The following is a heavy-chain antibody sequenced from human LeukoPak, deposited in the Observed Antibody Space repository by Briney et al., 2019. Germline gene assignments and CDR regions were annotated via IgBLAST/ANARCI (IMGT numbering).Heavy chain of an antibody. V-gene: IGHV7-4-1*02. CDR2: INTNTGNP. Sequence: GASVKVSCKASGYTFTSYAMNWVRQAPGQGLEWMGWINTNTGNPTYAQGFTGRFVFSSDTSVSTAYLQISSLKAEDTAVYYCARGLSVSNWNDLSRISGYWGQGTLVTVSS. CDR1: GYTFTSYA. J-gene: IGHJ4*02. D-gene: IGHD1-1*01. CDR3: ARGLSVSNWNDLSRISGY.